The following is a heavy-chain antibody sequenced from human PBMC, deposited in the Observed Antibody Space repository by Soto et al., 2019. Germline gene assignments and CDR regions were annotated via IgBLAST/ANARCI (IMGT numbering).Heavy chain of an antibody. CDR3: ARVGVLRYFDWYLY. CDR1: GGSFSGYY. CDR2: INHSGST. J-gene: IGHJ4*02. D-gene: IGHD3-9*01. V-gene: IGHV4-34*01. Sequence: QVQLQQLGAGLLKPSETLSLTCAVYGGSFSGYYWSGLRQPPVKGLEWSGDINHSGSTNYNPSLKSRVPISVDTSKNQFSPKLSSVTAADTVVYYCARVGVLRYFDWYLYWCQGTLVTVSS.